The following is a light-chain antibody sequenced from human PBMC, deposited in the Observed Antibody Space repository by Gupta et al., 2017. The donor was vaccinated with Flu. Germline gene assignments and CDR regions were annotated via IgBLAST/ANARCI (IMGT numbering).Light chain of an antibody. CDR2: EGS. CDR3: CAYAGSSTSWV. CDR1: SSDVASYNL. J-gene: IGLJ3*02. Sequence: QSPLTQPASVSGSPGQSITISCTGTSSDVASYNLVSWYQQHPGQAPKRMIYEGSKRPSGVSKRFSGSKSGNTASLTISGLQAEDEADYYCCAYAGSSTSWVFGGGTKLTVL. V-gene: IGLV2-23*01.